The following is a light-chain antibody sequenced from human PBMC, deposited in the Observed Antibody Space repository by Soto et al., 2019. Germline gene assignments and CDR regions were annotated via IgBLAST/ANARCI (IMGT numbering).Light chain of an antibody. J-gene: IGKJ4*01. Sequence: DIQMTQSPSTLSASVGDRVTIACRASQNIGDWLAWYQQKPGKAPNLLIYKGSTLESGVPSRFSGSGSGTEFTLAISSLQPEDFATYYCQQYDDLSTFGGGTKVEI. CDR2: KGS. V-gene: IGKV1-5*03. CDR1: QNIGDW. CDR3: QQYDDLST.